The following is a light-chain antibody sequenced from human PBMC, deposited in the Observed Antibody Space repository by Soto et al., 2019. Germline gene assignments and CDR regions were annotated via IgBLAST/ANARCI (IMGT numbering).Light chain of an antibody. J-gene: IGLJ2*01. Sequence: QSVLTQPPSASGSPGQSATISCTGTSSDVGGYNYVSWYQQHPGKAPKLMISEVSKRPSGVPDRFSGSKSGNTASLTVSGLQAEDEADYYCSSYAGRNGVVFGGGTKVTVL. CDR1: SSDVGGYNY. CDR2: EVS. CDR3: SSYAGRNGVV. V-gene: IGLV2-8*01.